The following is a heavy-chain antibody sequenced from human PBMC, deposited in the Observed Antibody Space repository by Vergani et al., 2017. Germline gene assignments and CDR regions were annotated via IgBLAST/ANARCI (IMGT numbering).Heavy chain of an antibody. CDR2: IIPIFGTA. CDR1: GGTFSSYA. D-gene: IGHD6-13*01. CDR3: ARVIAAAGKLHPPDF. J-gene: IGHJ4*02. V-gene: IGHV1-69*18. Sequence: QVQLVQSGAEVKKPGSSVKVSCKASGGTFSSYAISWVRQAPGQGLEWMGRIIPIFGTANYARKFQGRVTITADESTSTAYMELSSLRSEDTAVYYCARVIAAAGKLHPPDFWGQGTLVTVSS.